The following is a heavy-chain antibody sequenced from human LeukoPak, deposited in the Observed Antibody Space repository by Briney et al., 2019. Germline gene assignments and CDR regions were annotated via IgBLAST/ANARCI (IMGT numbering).Heavy chain of an antibody. Sequence: GGSLRLSCAASGFTFSSYEMNWVRQAPGKGLEWVSYISSSGDTIYYADSVKGRFTISRDNAKNSLYLQMSSLRVEDTAVYYCARVRDLYRDYWGQGTLVTVSS. J-gene: IGHJ4*02. CDR1: GFTFSSYE. CDR3: ARVRDLYRDY. V-gene: IGHV3-48*03. D-gene: IGHD3-16*01. CDR2: ISSSGDTI.